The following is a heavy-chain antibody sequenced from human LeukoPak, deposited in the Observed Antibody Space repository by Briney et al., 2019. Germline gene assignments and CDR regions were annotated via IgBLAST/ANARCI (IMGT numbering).Heavy chain of an antibody. CDR3: ARASGYSYGAGEIDY. V-gene: IGHV3-53*01. D-gene: IGHD5-18*01. CDR1: GFTFSSYS. CDR2: IYSGGST. J-gene: IGHJ4*02. Sequence: GGSLRLSCAASGFTFSSYSMNWVRQAPGKGLEWVSVIYSGGSTYYADSVKGRFTISRDNSKNTLYLQMNSLRAEDTAVYYCARASGYSYGAGEIDYWGQGTLVTVSS.